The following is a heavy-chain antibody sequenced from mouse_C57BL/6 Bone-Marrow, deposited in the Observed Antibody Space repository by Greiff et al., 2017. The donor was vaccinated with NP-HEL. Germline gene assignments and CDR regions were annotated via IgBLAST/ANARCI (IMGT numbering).Heavy chain of an antibody. CDR1: GFTFSNYW. J-gene: IGHJ2*01. Sequence: EVKLMESGGGLVQPGGSMKLSCVASGFTFSNYWMNWVRQSPEKGLEWVAQIRLKSDNYATHYAESVKGRFTISRDDSKSSVYLQMNNLRAEDTGIYYCTGEGWLLGYWGQGTTLTVSS. CDR2: IRLKSDNYAT. V-gene: IGHV6-3*01. D-gene: IGHD2-3*01. CDR3: TGEGWLLGY.